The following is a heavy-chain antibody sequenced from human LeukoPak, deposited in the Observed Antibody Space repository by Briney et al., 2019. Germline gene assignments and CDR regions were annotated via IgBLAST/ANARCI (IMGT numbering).Heavy chain of an antibody. V-gene: IGHV3-64D*06. CDR1: GFTFSAYA. CDR2: ISPNAGST. D-gene: IGHD2-21*02. J-gene: IGHJ4*02. CDR3: ARCGGDCSDFDS. Sequence: GGSLRLSCSASGFTFSAYAMHWVRQAPGKGLEYVSAISPNAGSTYYADSVKGRFTISRDNSKNTLYLQMSSLRVEDTAVYYCARCGGDCSDFDSWGQGTLVTVSS.